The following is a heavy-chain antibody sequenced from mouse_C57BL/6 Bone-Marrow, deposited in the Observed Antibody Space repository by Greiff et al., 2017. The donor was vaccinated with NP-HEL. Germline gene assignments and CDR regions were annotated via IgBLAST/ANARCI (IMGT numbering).Heavy chain of an antibody. J-gene: IGHJ1*03. V-gene: IGHV1-81*01. CDR2: IYPRSGNT. D-gene: IGHD2-4*01. CDR3: ARASVYYDYEVEV. CDR1: GYTFTSYG. Sequence: VQLQESGAELARPGASVKLSCKASGYTFTSYGISWVKQRTGQGLEWIGEIYPRSGNTYYNEKFKGKATLTADKSSSTAYMELRSLTSEDSAVYFCARASVYYDYEVEVWGTGTTVTVSS.